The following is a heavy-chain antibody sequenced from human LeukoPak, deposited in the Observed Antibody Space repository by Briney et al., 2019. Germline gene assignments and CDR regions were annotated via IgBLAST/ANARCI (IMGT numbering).Heavy chain of an antibody. Sequence: GASVKVSCKASGGTFSSYAISWVRQAPGQGLEWMGRIIPILGIANYAQKFQGRVTITADKSTSTAYMELSSLRSEDTAVYYCARAAVYYDSSGYYYDWFDPWGQGTLVTVSS. J-gene: IGHJ5*02. CDR2: IIPILGIA. D-gene: IGHD3-22*01. V-gene: IGHV1-69*04. CDR1: GGTFSSYA. CDR3: ARAAVYYDSSGYYYDWFDP.